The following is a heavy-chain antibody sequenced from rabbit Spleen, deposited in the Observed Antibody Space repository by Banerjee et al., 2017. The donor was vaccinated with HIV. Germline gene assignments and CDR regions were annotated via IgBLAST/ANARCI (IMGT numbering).Heavy chain of an antibody. CDR2: IYIGSGNT. CDR3: ARSGYVGWGGDGDLTGNKL. Sequence: QQQLVESGGSLVKPGGTLTLTCKGSGFSFSSSYYMCWVRQAPGKGLEWIACIYIGSGNTHYATWARGRFTISKTSSTTVTLQMTSLTAADTATYFCARSGYVGWGGDGDLTGNKLWGQGTLVTVS. V-gene: IGHV1S45*01. J-gene: IGHJ3*01. CDR1: GFSFSSSYY. D-gene: IGHD4-1*01.